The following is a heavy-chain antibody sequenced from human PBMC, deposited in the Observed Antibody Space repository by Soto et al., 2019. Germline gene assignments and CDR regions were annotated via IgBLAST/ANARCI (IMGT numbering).Heavy chain of an antibody. J-gene: IGHJ5*02. V-gene: IGHV4-61*08. CDR3: TMEQSDDNYFDP. CDR2: IYYSGGT. Sequence: ETLSLTCTASGAALSSGGYFYNWARQPPGKGLEWLGYIYYSGGTNYNPSLKSRVTISLDKSKSQFSLRLFSVTAADTAVYYCTMEQSDDNYFDPWGQGTLVTVAS. CDR1: GAALSSGGYF. D-gene: IGHD6-19*01.